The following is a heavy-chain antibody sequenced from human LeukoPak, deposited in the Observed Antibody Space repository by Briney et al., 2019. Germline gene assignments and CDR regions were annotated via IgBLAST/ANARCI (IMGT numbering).Heavy chain of an antibody. Sequence: SVKVSCKVSGYTLTELSMHWVRQAPGKGLEWMGGFDPEDGETTYAQKFQGRVTMTEDTSTDTAYMELSSLRSEDTAVYYCATVFGPFLRPKYAFDIWGQGTMVTVSS. CDR1: GYTLTELS. CDR3: ATVFGPFLRPKYAFDI. J-gene: IGHJ3*02. D-gene: IGHD3-3*02. V-gene: IGHV1-24*01. CDR2: FDPEDGET.